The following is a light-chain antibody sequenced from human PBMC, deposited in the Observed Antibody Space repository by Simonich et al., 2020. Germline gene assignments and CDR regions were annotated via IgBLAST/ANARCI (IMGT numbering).Light chain of an antibody. V-gene: IGKV4-1*01. CDR2: WAS. J-gene: IGKJ1*01. CDR1: QSVLYSSNHKNY. CDR3: QQYYSTPWT. Sequence: DIVMTQSPDSLAVSLGERATINCKSSQSVLYSSNHKNYLAWDQQKPGQPPKLLIYWASTRESGCPDRFSGSGSGTDFTLTISSLQAEDVAVYYCQQYYSTPWTFGQGTKVEIK.